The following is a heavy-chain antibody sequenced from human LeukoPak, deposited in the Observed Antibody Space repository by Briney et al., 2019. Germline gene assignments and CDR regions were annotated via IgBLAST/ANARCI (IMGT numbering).Heavy chain of an antibody. CDR1: GFTFSSYS. CDR3: ARDKSAYSGSYLHY. J-gene: IGHJ4*02. Sequence: GGSLRLSCAASGFTFSSYSMNWVRQAPGKGLEWVSSISSSSYIYYADSVKGRFTISRDNAKNSLYLQMNSLRAEDTAVYYCARDKSAYSGSYLHYWGQGTLVTVSS. CDR2: ISSSSYI. D-gene: IGHD1-26*01. V-gene: IGHV3-21*01.